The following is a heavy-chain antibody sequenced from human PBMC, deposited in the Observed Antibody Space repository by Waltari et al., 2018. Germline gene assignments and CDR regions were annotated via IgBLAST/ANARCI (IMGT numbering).Heavy chain of an antibody. CDR3: AKALISPIASGAFDI. V-gene: IGHV3-48*03. CDR2: ISFSGRTI. Sequence: ELQLVESGGGLVQPGGSLRPACAASGFRVSDYEMNWVRQAPGKGLEWVSYISFSGRTIYYADSVRGRFTISRDNAKNSLFLQMNSLRADDTAIYYCAKALISPIASGAFDIWGQGTMVTVSS. CDR1: GFRVSDYE. D-gene: IGHD3-10*01. J-gene: IGHJ3*02.